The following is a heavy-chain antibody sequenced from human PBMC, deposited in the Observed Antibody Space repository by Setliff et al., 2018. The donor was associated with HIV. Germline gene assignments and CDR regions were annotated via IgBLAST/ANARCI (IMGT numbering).Heavy chain of an antibody. Sequence: ASVKVSCKASGYSLSTYAISWVRQAPGQGLEWMGWIVSNNGNRNFAQKFRGRVTMTTDISTNTAYMEVRSLSFDDTAVYYCVRLTADRTNYYYYMDVWGKGTTVTVSS. CDR3: VRLTADRTNYYYYMDV. D-gene: IGHD2-8*01. CDR2: IVSNNGNR. V-gene: IGHV1-18*01. J-gene: IGHJ6*03. CDR1: GYSLSTYA.